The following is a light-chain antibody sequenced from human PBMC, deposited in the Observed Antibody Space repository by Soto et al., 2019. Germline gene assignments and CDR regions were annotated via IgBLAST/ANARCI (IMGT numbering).Light chain of an antibody. V-gene: IGKV1-13*02. CDR3: QQFNSYPRT. CDR1: QGIGGD. CDR2: DAT. J-gene: IGKJ1*01. Sequence: AVQLTQSPSSLSESVGDTGSITCRASQGIGGDLAWYQQSPGKAPVLLLYDATRLESGVPSRFSGSGSGTDFSLTITSLQPEDFATYICQQFNSYPRTFGQGTKV.